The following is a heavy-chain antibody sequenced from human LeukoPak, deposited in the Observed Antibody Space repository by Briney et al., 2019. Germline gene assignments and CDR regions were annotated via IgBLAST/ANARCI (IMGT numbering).Heavy chain of an antibody. J-gene: IGHJ5*02. D-gene: IGHD6-19*01. CDR3: ASRGIAVAGNNWFDP. Sequence: SETLSLTCAVYGGSFSGYYWSWIRQPPGKGLEWIGEINHSGSTNYNPSLKSRVTISVDTSKNQFSLKLSSVTAADTAVYYCASRGIAVAGNNWFDPWGQGTLVTVSS. CDR1: GGSFSGYY. CDR2: INHSGST. V-gene: IGHV4-34*01.